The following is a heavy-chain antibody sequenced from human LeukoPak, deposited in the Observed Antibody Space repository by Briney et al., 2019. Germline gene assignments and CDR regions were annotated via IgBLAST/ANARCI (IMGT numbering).Heavy chain of an antibody. D-gene: IGHD3-22*01. V-gene: IGHV4-59*01. CDR3: AATTYYYDSSGYYRPDYFDY. J-gene: IGHJ4*02. CDR1: GGSISSYY. CDR2: IYYSGST. Sequence: SETLSLTCTVSGGSISSYYWSWIRQPPGKGLEWIGYIYYSGSTNYNPSLKSRVTISVDTPKNQFSLKLSSVTAADTAVYYCAATTYYYDSSGYYRPDYFDYWGQGTLVTVSS.